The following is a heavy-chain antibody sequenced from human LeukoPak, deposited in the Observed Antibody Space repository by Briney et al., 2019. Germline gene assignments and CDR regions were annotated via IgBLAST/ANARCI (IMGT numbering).Heavy chain of an antibody. CDR1: GFTFSSYW. D-gene: IGHD2-21*02. Sequence: GGSLRLSCAASGFTFSSYWMNWARQAPGKGLEWVASINHNGNVNYYVDSVKGRFTISRDNAKNSLYLQMNTLRPEDTAVYYCASNTALGYWGQGTLVTVSS. CDR3: ASNTALGY. CDR2: INHNGNVN. J-gene: IGHJ4*02. V-gene: IGHV3-7*01.